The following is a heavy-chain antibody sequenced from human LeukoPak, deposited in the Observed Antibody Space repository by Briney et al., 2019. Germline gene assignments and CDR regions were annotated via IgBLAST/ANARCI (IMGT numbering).Heavy chain of an antibody. D-gene: IGHD6-19*01. J-gene: IGHJ3*02. Sequence: GGSLRLSCAASGFTFSSYAMSWVRQAPGKGLEWVSVVGINGASTFYADSVKGRFTISRDNSKNTLYLQMNSLRAEDTAVYYCAKLGDPGGFSGWGRAFDIWGQGTMGTVSS. CDR1: GFTFSSYA. CDR2: VGINGAST. V-gene: IGHV3-23*01. CDR3: AKLGDPGGFSGWGRAFDI.